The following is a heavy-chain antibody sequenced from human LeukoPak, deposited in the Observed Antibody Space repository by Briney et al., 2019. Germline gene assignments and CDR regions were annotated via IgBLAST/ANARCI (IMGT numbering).Heavy chain of an antibody. D-gene: IGHD4-17*01. CDR3: ARDRGYGAGMDV. J-gene: IGHJ6*02. V-gene: IGHV1-69*04. Sequence: GASVKVSCKASGGTFSSYAISWVRQTPGQGLEWMGRIIPILGIANYAQKFQGRVTITADKSTSTAYMELRSLRSDDTAVYYCARDRGYGAGMDVWGQGTTVTVSS. CDR1: GGTFSSYA. CDR2: IIPILGIA.